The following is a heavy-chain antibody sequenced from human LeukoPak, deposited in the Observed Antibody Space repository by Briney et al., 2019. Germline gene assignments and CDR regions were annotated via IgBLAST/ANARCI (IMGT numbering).Heavy chain of an antibody. CDR3: AREKRSESGIAAAGTDY. CDR1: GGTFSSYA. CDR2: IIPIFGTA. J-gene: IGHJ4*02. V-gene: IGHV1-69*13. D-gene: IGHD6-13*01. Sequence: SVKVSCKASGGTFSSYAISWVRQAPGQGLEWMGGIIPIFGTANYAQKFQGRVTITADESTSTAYMELSSLRSEDTAVYYCAREKRSESGIAAAGTDYWGQGTLVTVSS.